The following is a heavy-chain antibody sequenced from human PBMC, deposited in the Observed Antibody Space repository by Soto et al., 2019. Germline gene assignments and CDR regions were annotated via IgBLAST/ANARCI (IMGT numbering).Heavy chain of an antibody. V-gene: IGHV3-33*01. CDR2: IWYDGSNK. J-gene: IGHJ6*03. D-gene: IGHD1-7*01. CDR1: GFTFSSYG. Sequence: HPGGSLRLSCAASGFTFSSYGMHWVRQAPGKGLEWVAVIWYDGSNKYYADSVKGRFTISRDNSKNTLYLQMNSLRAEDTAVYYCARDPGTYYYYMDVWGKGTTVTVSS. CDR3: ARDPGTYYYYMDV.